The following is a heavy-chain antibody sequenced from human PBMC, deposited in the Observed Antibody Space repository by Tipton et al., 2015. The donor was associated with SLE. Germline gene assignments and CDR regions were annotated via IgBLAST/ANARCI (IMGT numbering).Heavy chain of an antibody. J-gene: IGHJ3*02. CDR1: GFTFSSYA. CDR2: ISYDGSNK. CDR3: ARAPAGEGAFDI. Sequence: SLRLSCAASGFTFSSYAMHWVRQAPGKGLEWVAVISYDGSNKYYADSVKGRFTISRDNSKNTLYLQMNSLRAEDTAVYYCARAPAGEGAFDIWGQGTMVTVSS. D-gene: IGHD3-16*01. V-gene: IGHV3-30-3*01.